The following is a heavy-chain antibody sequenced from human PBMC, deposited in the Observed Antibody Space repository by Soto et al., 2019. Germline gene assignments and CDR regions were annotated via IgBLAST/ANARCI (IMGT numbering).Heavy chain of an antibody. Sequence: ASETLSLTCTVSGGSISSSSYYWGWIRQPPGKGLEWIGSIYYSGSTYHNPSLKSRVTISVDTSKNQFSLKLSSVTAADTAVYYCARQGVLGSNYYYYGMDVWGQGTTVTVSS. CDR2: IYYSGST. V-gene: IGHV4-39*01. CDR3: ARQGVLGSNYYYYGMDV. CDR1: GGSISSSSYY. D-gene: IGHD3-16*01. J-gene: IGHJ6*02.